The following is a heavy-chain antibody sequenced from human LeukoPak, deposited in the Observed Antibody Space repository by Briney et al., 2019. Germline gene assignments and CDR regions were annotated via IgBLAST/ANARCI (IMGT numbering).Heavy chain of an antibody. D-gene: IGHD4-17*01. J-gene: IGHJ3*02. CDR3: ARDPNGDYIGAFDI. CDR1: GFTFSAYA. V-gene: IGHV3-23*01. CDR2: IRGGGGSA. Sequence: GRSLRLSCTASGFTFSAYAMMWVRQAPGNVPEWVSAIRGGGGSALYADSVEGTFTISRDNTKYTLLLQMNSLRAEDTAVYYWARDPNGDYIGAFDIWGPGTMVTVSS.